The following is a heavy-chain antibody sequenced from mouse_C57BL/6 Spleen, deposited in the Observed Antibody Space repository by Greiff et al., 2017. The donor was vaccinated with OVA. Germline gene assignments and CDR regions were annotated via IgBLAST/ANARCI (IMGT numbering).Heavy chain of an antibody. Sequence: QVQLQQSGPELVKPGASVKISCKASGYAFSSSWMNWVKQRPGKGLEWIGRIYPGDGDTNYNGKFKGKATLTADKSSSTAYMQLSSLTSEDSAVYFCATYGTSYAMDYWGQGTSVTVSS. CDR3: ATYGTSYAMDY. CDR2: IYPGDGDT. V-gene: IGHV1-82*01. CDR1: GYAFSSSW. D-gene: IGHD2-1*01. J-gene: IGHJ4*01.